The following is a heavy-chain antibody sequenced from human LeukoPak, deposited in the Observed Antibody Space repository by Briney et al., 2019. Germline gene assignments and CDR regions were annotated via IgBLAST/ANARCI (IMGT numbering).Heavy chain of an antibody. Sequence: ASVKVSCKASGYTFTSYGISWVRQAPGQGLEWMGWISAYNGNTNYAQKLQGRVTMTTDTSTSTAYMELRSPRSDDTAVYYCARRSDFWSGYSVWASDYWGQGTLVTVSS. J-gene: IGHJ4*02. D-gene: IGHD3-3*01. CDR2: ISAYNGNT. CDR3: ARRSDFWSGYSVWASDY. CDR1: GYTFTSYG. V-gene: IGHV1-18*01.